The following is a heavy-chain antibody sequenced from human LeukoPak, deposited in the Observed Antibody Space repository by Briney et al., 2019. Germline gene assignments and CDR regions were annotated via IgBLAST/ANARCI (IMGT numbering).Heavy chain of an antibody. V-gene: IGHV1-69*13. CDR3: ARYCSGGSCLLDAFDI. Sequence: SVTVSCKASGGTFSSYAISWVRQAPGQGLEWMGGIIPIFGTANYAQKFQGRVTITADESTSTAYMGLSSLRSEDTAVYYCARYCSGGSCLLDAFDIWGQGTMVTVSS. CDR2: IIPIFGTA. D-gene: IGHD2-15*01. J-gene: IGHJ3*02. CDR1: GGTFSSYA.